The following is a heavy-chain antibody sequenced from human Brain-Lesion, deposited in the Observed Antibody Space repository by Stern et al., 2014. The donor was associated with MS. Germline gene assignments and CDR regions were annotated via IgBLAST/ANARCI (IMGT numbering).Heavy chain of an antibody. CDR1: GNTFTNRY. J-gene: IGHJ4*02. Sequence: QLVQSGAEVKKTGSSVKVSCQASGNTFTNRYLHWVRQATGQALAWMGWITPFTGNTNYAQNFQDRVTITMDRSMSTAYMDLSSLRSDDTAIYFCAEGGSYGFVYWGQGTLVTVSS. CDR3: AEGGSYGFVY. CDR2: ITPFTGNT. D-gene: IGHD4-17*01. V-gene: IGHV1-45*02.